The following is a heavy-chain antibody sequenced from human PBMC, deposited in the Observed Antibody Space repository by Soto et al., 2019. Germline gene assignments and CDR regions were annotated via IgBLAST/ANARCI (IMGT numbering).Heavy chain of an antibody. V-gene: IGHV1-8*02. CDR1: GGTFSSYA. CDR2: MNPNIGTT. CDR3: ARALKYSSSSGYYYYYMDV. Sequence: ASVKVSCKASGGTFSSYAISWVRQAPGQGLEWMGWMNPNIGTTSYAQKFQGRVTMTRNTSISTAYMELSSLRSEDTAVYYCARALKYSSSSGYYYYYMDVWGKGTTVTVSS. J-gene: IGHJ6*03. D-gene: IGHD6-6*01.